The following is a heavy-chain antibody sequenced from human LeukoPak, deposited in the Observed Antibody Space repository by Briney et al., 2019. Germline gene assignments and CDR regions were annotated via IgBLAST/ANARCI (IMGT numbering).Heavy chain of an antibody. CDR1: GYTFTRYH. CDR3: ARGDGGAYYYDSSGLH. J-gene: IGHJ4*02. Sequence: GASVKVSCKASGYTFTRYHIHWVRQAPGQGLEWMGVINPSGGPATYAQKFQGRVTMTRDTSTSTVYMELSSLRSEDTAVYYCARGDGGAYYYDSSGLHWGQGTLVTVSS. V-gene: IGHV1-46*01. CDR2: INPSGGPA. D-gene: IGHD3-22*01.